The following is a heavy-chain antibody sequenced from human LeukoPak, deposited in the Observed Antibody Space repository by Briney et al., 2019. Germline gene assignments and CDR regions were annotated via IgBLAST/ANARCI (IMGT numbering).Heavy chain of an antibody. CDR1: GGSISSYY. CDR3: ARDSSGWCSWFDP. V-gene: IGHV4-59*01. CDR2: IYYSGST. J-gene: IGHJ5*02. D-gene: IGHD6-19*01. Sequence: SETLSLTCTVSGGSISSYYWSWIRQPPGKGLEWIGYIYYSGSTNYNPSLKSRVTISVDTSKNQFSLKLSPVTAADTAVYYCARDSSGWCSWFDPWGQGTLVTVSS.